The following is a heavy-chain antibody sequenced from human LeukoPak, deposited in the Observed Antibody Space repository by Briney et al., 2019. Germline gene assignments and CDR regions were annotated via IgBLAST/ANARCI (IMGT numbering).Heavy chain of an antibody. J-gene: IGHJ4*02. Sequence: GGALRLSCAASGFSFSSYEMNGVRQAPGKGLEGVSYISSSGSTIYYADSVKGRFTISRYNARNSLYLQMNSLRAEDTAVYYCARDRSMATRLWTPTDYWGQGTMVTVSS. CDR1: GFSFSSYE. CDR3: ARDRSMATRLWTPTDY. CDR2: ISSSGSTI. D-gene: IGHD6-6*01. V-gene: IGHV3-48*03.